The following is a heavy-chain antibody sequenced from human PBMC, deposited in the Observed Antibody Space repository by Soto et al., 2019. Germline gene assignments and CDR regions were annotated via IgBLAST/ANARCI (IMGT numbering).Heavy chain of an antibody. CDR1: GLTVSSNY. V-gene: IGHV3-53*01. CDR2: LYSGGNT. D-gene: IGHD1-1*01. CDR3: AKDRPRRTSGYFFDY. J-gene: IGHJ4*02. Sequence: PGGSLRLSCSASGLTVSSNYLSWVRRAPGKGLEWVSALYSGGNTYYADSVKGRFTISRDNSKNTLFLQMNSLRAEDTAVYYCAKDRPRRTSGYFFDYWGQGTPVTVSS.